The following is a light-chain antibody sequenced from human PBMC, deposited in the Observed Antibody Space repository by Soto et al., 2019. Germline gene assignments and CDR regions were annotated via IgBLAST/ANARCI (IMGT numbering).Light chain of an antibody. CDR3: LLFYSGPRV. CDR2: DTS. J-gene: IGLJ3*02. V-gene: IGLV7-43*01. Sequence: QTVVTQEPSLTVSPGGTVTLTCASSTGAVTSGYYPNWFQQKPGQAPRALIYDTSKKHSWTPARFSGSLLGGKAALTLSGAQADDEADYYCLLFYSGPRVFGGGTKLTVL. CDR1: TGAVTSGYY.